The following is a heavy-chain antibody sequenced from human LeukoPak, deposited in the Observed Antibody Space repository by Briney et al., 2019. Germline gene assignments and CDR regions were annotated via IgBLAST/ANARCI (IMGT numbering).Heavy chain of an antibody. CDR3: ARSGYSSSLLDY. D-gene: IGHD6-13*01. CDR2: ISGSTGGT. Sequence: GGSLRLSCAASGFTFFSSWMTWVRQAPGKGLEWVSGISGSTGGTYYADSVKGRFTMSRDNAKNSLYLQMNSLRAEDTAVYYCARSGYSSSLLDYWGQGTLVTVSS. J-gene: IGHJ4*02. CDR1: GFTFFSSW. V-gene: IGHV3-23*01.